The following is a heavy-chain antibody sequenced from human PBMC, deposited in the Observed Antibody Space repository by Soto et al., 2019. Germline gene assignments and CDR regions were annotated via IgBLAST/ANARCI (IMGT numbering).Heavy chain of an antibody. J-gene: IGHJ5*02. V-gene: IGHV1-18*01. Sequence: QVQLVQSGGEVKRPGASVKVSCKTSGYTFSNYGITWVRQAPGQPLEWLGGISLYSDGTNYAQKFQGRVSMTKDKSTTTAYMELRSLRSDDTAVYYCARVVPGAEAWFGPWGQGTLVTVSS. CDR3: ARVVPGAEAWFGP. D-gene: IGHD2-2*01. CDR1: GYTFSNYG. CDR2: ISLYSDGT.